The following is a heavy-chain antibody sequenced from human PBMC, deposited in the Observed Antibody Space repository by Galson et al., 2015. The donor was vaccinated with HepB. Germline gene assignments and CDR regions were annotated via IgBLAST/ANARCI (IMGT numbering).Heavy chain of an antibody. D-gene: IGHD6-19*01. CDR3: AKDPFPGTGWYQEYDY. CDR1: GFTFSNYC. V-gene: IGHV3-30*02. Sequence: SLRLSCAASGFTFSNYCMHWVRQAPGKGLVWVAFIRSDGSDKYYAASVKGRFTISRDNSKNTLYLQMNSLRAEDTAVYYCAKDPFPGTGWYQEYDYWGQGTLVTVSS. CDR2: IRSDGSDK. J-gene: IGHJ4*02.